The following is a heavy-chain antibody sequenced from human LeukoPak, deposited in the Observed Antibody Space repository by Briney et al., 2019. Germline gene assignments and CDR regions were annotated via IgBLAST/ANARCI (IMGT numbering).Heavy chain of an antibody. V-gene: IGHV3-23*01. Sequence: GGTLRLSCAASGFTFSSYGTSWVRQAPGKGLEWVSVISGSGGTTYYADSVKGRFTVSRDNSKNTLYLQMNSLRAEDTAVYYCAKLPSSSSSWFFDYWGQGTLVTVSS. D-gene: IGHD6-13*01. CDR2: ISGSGGTT. CDR3: AKLPSSSSSWFFDY. J-gene: IGHJ4*02. CDR1: GFTFSSYG.